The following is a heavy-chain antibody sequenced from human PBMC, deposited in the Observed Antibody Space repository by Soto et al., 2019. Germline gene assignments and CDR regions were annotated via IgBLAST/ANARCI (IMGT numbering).Heavy chain of an antibody. V-gene: IGHV4-61*08. Sequence: SETLSLTCTVSGGSISSGGYYWSWIRQHPGKGLEWIGYIYYSGSTNYNPSLKSRVTISVDTSKNQFSLKLSSVTAADTAVYYCARVFDYDFRGSGLRGETFDPWGQGTLVTVSS. CDR3: ARVFDYDFRGSGLRGETFDP. CDR2: IYYSGST. D-gene: IGHD3-3*01. CDR1: GGSISSGGYY. J-gene: IGHJ5*02.